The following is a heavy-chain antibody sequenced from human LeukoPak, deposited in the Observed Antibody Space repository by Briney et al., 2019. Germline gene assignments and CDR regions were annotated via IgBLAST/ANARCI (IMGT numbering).Heavy chain of an antibody. Sequence: ASVKVSCKASGHAFINYGISWVRQAPGQGLEWMGWRSIYNGNTDYKLQGRVTMTTDTSTGTAYMEVRSLRSDDTAVYYCARGGPFPSGSSSREYYLDYWGQGTLVTVSS. D-gene: IGHD6-6*01. CDR1: GHAFINYG. CDR3: ARGGPFPSGSSSREYYLDY. J-gene: IGHJ4*02. V-gene: IGHV1-18*01. CDR2: RSIYNGNT.